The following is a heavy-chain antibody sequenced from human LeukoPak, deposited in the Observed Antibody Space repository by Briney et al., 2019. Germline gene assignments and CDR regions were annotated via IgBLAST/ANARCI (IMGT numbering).Heavy chain of an antibody. D-gene: IGHD1-26*01. V-gene: IGHV4-39*07. CDR3: ARVPAGGGGSYFDY. Sequence: SEXXSLTXTXXGXXISSSXXYWGWIRQPPGKGLEWIGSIYYSGSTDYNPSLKSRVTISGDTSKNQFSLKLSSVTAADTAVYYCARVPAGGGGSYFDYWGQGTLVTVSS. CDR2: IYYSGST. CDR1: GXXISSSXXY. J-gene: IGHJ4*02.